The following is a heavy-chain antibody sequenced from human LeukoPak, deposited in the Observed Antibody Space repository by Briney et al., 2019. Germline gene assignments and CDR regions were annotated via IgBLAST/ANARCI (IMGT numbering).Heavy chain of an antibody. CDR3: AKAWGGLWFGASYDAFDI. CDR1: GFTFDDYA. V-gene: IGHV3-9*01. Sequence: GGSLRLSCAASGFTFDDYAMHWVRQAPGKGLEWVSGISGNSGSIGYADSVKGRFTISRDNAKNSLYLQMNSLRAEDTALYYFAKAWGGLWFGASYDAFDISGPGTMVTASS. J-gene: IGHJ3*02. D-gene: IGHD3-10*01. CDR2: ISGNSGSI.